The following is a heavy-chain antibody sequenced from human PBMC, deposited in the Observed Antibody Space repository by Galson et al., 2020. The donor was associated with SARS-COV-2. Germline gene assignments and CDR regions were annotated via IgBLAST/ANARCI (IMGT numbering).Heavy chain of an antibody. CDR1: GDSIRGYY. Sequence: SETLSLTCNVYGDSIRGYYWSWVRQRPGTGLEWIGNIYYTGSTKYNPSLKSRVTISVDTSKNQFSLRLSSVTAADTAVYYCARDTPNYGKDVWGQGTTVSVAS. D-gene: IGHD2-15*01. J-gene: IGHJ6*02. CDR3: ARDTPNYGKDV. CDR2: IYYTGST. V-gene: IGHV4-59*08.